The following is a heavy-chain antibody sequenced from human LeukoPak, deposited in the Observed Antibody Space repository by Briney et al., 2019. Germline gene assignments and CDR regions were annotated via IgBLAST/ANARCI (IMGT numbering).Heavy chain of an antibody. CDR2: INPNSGGT. CDR1: GYTFTGYY. V-gene: IGHV1-2*02. D-gene: IGHD3-22*01. Sequence: GASVKVSCKASGYTFTGYYMHWVRQAPGQGLEWMGWINPNSGGTNYAQKFQGRITMTRDTSISTAYMELSRLRSDDTAVYYCARDLVAYYYDSSGPLDYWGQGTLVTVSS. CDR3: ARDLVAYYYDSSGPLDY. J-gene: IGHJ4*02.